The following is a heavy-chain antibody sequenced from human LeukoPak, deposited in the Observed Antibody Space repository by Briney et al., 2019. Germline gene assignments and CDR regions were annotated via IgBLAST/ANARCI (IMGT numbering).Heavy chain of an antibody. V-gene: IGHV1-18*01. CDR1: GYTFNTYG. J-gene: IGHJ4*02. CDR3: DTSTNYAQKFQGRVTMTTDTSTSTAYMELRSLRSDDTAVYYCARDEPIVGGTIVDC. Sequence: ASVKVSCKASGYTFNTYGISWVRQAPGQGLEWMGWISGYKGDTKYAPKVQGRVSMTTDTSTNYAQKFQRRVTMTTANSTTTDTSTNYAQKFQGRVTMTTDTSTSTAYMELRSLRSDDTAVYYCARDEPIVGGTIVDCWGQGTLVTVSS. CDR2: ISGYKGDT. D-gene: IGHD4-23*01.